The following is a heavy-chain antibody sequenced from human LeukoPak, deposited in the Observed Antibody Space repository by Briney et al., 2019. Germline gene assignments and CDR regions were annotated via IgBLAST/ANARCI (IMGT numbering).Heavy chain of an antibody. D-gene: IGHD6-6*01. CDR3: ARDPTEYSSLVTVPY. J-gene: IGHJ4*02. CDR1: GGSISSSSYY. Sequence: SETLSLTCTASGGSISSSSYYWGWIRQPPGKGLEWIGSIYYSGSTYYNPSLKSRVTISVDTSKNQFSLKLSSVTAADTAVYYCARDPTEYSSLVTVPYWGQGTLVTVSS. CDR2: IYYSGST. V-gene: IGHV4-39*07.